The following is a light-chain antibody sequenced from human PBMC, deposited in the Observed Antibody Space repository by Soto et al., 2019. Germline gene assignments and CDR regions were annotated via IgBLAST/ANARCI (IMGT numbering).Light chain of an antibody. CDR2: KAS. Sequence: DIQMTQYPSTLSASVGDRVTITCRASQSIITWLAWYQQKPGKAPNLLIYKASSLESGVPSRFRGSGSGTEVTLTISSLQPDDFDTYYCQQYNSYSSGTVGQGTKVEIK. J-gene: IGKJ1*01. CDR1: QSIITW. CDR3: QQYNSYSSGT. V-gene: IGKV1-5*03.